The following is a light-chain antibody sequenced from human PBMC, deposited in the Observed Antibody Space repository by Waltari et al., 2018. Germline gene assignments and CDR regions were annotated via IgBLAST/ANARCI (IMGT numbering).Light chain of an antibody. CDR2: DAS. CDR3: QQRGNLPET. J-gene: IGKJ2*01. V-gene: IGKV3-11*01. Sequence: EIVLTQSPGTLSLSPGDRATLSCRASQNVNSFLAWYQQKRGQAPRLLIYDASKRATVIPDRISGSGSGTDFTLTISSLEPEDFASYYCQQRGNLPETFGRGTRVEMK. CDR1: QNVNSF.